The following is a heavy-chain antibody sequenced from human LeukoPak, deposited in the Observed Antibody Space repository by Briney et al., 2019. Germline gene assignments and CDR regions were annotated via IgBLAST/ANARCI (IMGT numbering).Heavy chain of an antibody. J-gene: IGHJ6*04. CDR2: INHSGST. Sequence: SETLSLTCAVYGGSFSGYYWSWIRQPPGKGLEWIGEINHSGSTNYNPSLKSRVTISLDTSKNQFSLKLSSVTAADTAVYYCARAKKRGAVAGTVYYGMDVWGKGTTVTVSS. CDR3: ARAKKRGAVAGTVYYGMDV. CDR1: GGSFSGYY. D-gene: IGHD6-19*01. V-gene: IGHV4-34*01.